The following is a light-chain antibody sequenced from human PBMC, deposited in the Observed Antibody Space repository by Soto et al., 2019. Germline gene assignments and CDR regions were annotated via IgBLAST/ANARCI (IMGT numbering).Light chain of an antibody. J-gene: IGKJ1*01. CDR1: QDIRNN. V-gene: IGKV1-6*01. Sequence: AIQVTQSPSSLSASVGDRVIITCRVSQDIRNNLGWYQQQPGKAPKLQIYAASSLQSGLPPRFSGRGSGTDFTLSSRSLQPEDFATYYCLQDYIYPCTFGQGTPV. CDR2: AAS. CDR3: LQDYIYPCT.